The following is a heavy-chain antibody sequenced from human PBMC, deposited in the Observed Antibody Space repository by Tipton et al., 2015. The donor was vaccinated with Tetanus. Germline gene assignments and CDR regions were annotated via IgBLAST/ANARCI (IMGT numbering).Heavy chain of an antibody. CDR1: GGSVSNGGYY. D-gene: IGHD1-26*01. CDR3: ARGLPREPFYLDY. V-gene: IGHV4-31*03. J-gene: IGHJ4*02. Sequence: TLSLTCSVSGGSVSNGGYYWGWIRQFPGQGLEWIGYLYNSGRTNYNPSLKSRLTMSLDTPKNQFSLNLTSVTAADTAVYYCARGLPREPFYLDYWGQGKQVTVSS. CDR2: LYNSGRT.